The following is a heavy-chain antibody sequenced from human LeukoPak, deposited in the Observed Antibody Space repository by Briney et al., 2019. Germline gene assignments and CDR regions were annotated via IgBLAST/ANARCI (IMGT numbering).Heavy chain of an antibody. CDR1: GYTFTVYY. Sequence: ASVKVSCTASGYTFTVYYMHWVRQAPGQGLEWMGWINPNSGGTNYAQKFQGRVTMTRDTSISTAYMELSRLRSDDTAVYYCARVLRFLEPPDYWGQGTLVTVSS. CDR3: ARVLRFLEPPDY. CDR2: INPNSGGT. V-gene: IGHV1-2*02. J-gene: IGHJ4*02. D-gene: IGHD3-3*01.